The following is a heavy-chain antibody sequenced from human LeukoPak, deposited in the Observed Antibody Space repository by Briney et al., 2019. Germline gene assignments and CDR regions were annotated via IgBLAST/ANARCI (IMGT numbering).Heavy chain of an antibody. V-gene: IGHV4-34*01. CDR1: GGSFSGYY. J-gene: IGHJ5*02. Sequence: SETLSLTCAVYGGSFSGYYWSWIRQPPGKGLEWIGEINHSGSTNYNPSLKSRVTISVDTSKNQFSLKLSSVTAADTAVYYCARGYTRSIRTSGPFDPWGQGTLVTVSS. CDR2: INHSGST. CDR3: ARGYTRSIRTSGPFDP. D-gene: IGHD2-2*02.